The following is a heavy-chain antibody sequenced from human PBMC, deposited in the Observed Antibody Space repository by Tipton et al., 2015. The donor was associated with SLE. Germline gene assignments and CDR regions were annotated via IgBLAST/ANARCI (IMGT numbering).Heavy chain of an antibody. CDR3: AREYGGIAVAGIVGYFQH. Sequence: TCTVSGGSISSGSYYWSWIRQPAGKGLEWIGHIYTSGSTNYNPSLKSRVTISIDTSKNQFSLNLTSVTAADTAVYYCAREYGGIAVAGIVGYFQHWGQGTLVTVSS. CDR1: GGSISSGSYY. V-gene: IGHV4-61*09. D-gene: IGHD6-19*01. J-gene: IGHJ1*01. CDR2: IYTSGST.